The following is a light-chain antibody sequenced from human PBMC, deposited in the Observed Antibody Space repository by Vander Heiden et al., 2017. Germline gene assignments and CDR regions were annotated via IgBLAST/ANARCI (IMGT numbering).Light chain of an antibody. J-gene: IGKJ5*01. CDR3: QQRSNWLSIT. CDR2: DAS. CDR1: QSVSSY. Sequence: DILLTQSPATLSLSPGERATLSCRASQSVSSYLAWYQQKPGQAPRLLIYDASNRATGIPARFSGSGSGTDFTLTSSSLEPEDFAVYYCQQRSNWLSITFGQGTRLEIK. V-gene: IGKV3-11*01.